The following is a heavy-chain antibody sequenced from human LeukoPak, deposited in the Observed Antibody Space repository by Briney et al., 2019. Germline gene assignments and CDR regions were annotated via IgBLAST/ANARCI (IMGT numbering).Heavy chain of an antibody. CDR3: ARNRDYGGSFDY. CDR1: GGTFSSYA. V-gene: IGHV1-69*05. J-gene: IGHJ4*02. D-gene: IGHD4-23*01. Sequence: SVKVSCKASGGTFSSYAISWVRQAPGQGLEWMGGIIPIFGTANYAQKFQGRVTITTDESTSTAYMELSSLRSEDTAVYYCARNRDYGGSFDYWGQGTLVTVSS. CDR2: IIPIFGTA.